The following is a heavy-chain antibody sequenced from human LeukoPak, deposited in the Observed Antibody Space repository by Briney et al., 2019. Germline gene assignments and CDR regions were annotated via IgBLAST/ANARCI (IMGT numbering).Heavy chain of an antibody. CDR2: INHSGST. J-gene: IGHJ4*02. D-gene: IGHD2-2*01. CDR3: ASADIVVVPAAREARFDY. V-gene: IGHV4-34*01. Sequence: SETLSLTCAVYGGSFSGYYWSRIRQPPGKGLEWIGEINHSGSTNYNPSLKSRVTISVDTSKNQFSLKLSSVTAADTAVYYCASADIVVVPAAREARFDYWGQGTLVTVSS. CDR1: GGSFSGYY.